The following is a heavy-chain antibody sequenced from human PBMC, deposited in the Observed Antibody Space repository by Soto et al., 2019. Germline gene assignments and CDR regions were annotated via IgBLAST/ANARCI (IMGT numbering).Heavy chain of an antibody. V-gene: IGHV3-21*01. CDR3: ARDPPGLSEHAFDI. CDR2: ISSSSSYI. J-gene: IGHJ3*02. D-gene: IGHD6-25*01. Sequence: GGSLRLSCAASGFTFSSYSMNWVRQAPGKGLEWVSSISSSSSYIYYADSVKGGFTVSSNNATNSLYMQMNSLRAEDTAVYYCARDPPGLSEHAFDIWGQGTMVTVSS. CDR1: GFTFSSYS.